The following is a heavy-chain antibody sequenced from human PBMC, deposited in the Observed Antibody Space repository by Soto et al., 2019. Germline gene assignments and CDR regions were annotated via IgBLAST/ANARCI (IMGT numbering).Heavy chain of an antibody. CDR1: VFSFMWYA. D-gene: IGHD2-15*01. V-gene: IGHV3-21*06. J-gene: IGHJ5*01. CDR2: ITNRCTHT. Sequence: WLSXRLSCTSCVFSFMWYAINLFRHAPGKGLQLVASITNRCTHTYSADSVKGRFTISRDNDKSSLYLKMNKLRAEDTATYYSATPNEVAWFDYWGLGALV. CDR3: ATPNEVAWFDY.